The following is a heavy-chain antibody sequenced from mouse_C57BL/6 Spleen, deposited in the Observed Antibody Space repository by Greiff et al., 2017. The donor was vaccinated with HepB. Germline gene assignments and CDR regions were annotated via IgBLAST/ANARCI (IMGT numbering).Heavy chain of an antibody. V-gene: IGHV5-4*03. CDR2: ISDGGSYT. CDR3: ARSAYYSNSAWFAY. Sequence: EVKLMESGGGLVKPGGSLKLSCAASGFTFSSYAMSWVRQTPEKRLEWVATISDGGSYTYYPDNVKGRFTISRDNAKNNLYLQMSHLTSEDTAMYYCARSAYYSNSAWFAYWGQGTLVTVSA. J-gene: IGHJ3*01. CDR1: GFTFSSYA. D-gene: IGHD2-5*01.